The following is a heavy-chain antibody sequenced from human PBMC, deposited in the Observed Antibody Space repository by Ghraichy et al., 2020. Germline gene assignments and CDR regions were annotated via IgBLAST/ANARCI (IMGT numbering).Heavy chain of an antibody. CDR1: GFTFSSYA. V-gene: IGHV3-30*04. Sequence: GESLNISCAASGFTFSSYAMHWVRQAPGKGLGWVAVISFDGSNNYYADSGKGRFTISRDNSKNTLYLQMNSLRADDTAVYYCARDHRPYCDYTNCYAPDYWGQGTLVTVSS. D-gene: IGHD2-2*01. CDR3: ARDHRPYCDYTNCYAPDY. J-gene: IGHJ4*02. CDR2: ISFDGSNN.